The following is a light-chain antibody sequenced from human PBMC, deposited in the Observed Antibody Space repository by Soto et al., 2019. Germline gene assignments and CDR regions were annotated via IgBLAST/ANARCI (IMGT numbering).Light chain of an antibody. CDR2: DVS. Sequence: QSALTQPASVSGSRGQSITISCTGTSSDVGGYNYVSWYQQHPGKAPKLMIYDVSNRPSGVSNRFSGSKSGNTASLTISGLQAEDEADYYCSSYTRSTTLVVFGGGTQLTVL. V-gene: IGLV2-14*01. J-gene: IGLJ2*01. CDR1: SSDVGGYNY. CDR3: SSYTRSTTLVV.